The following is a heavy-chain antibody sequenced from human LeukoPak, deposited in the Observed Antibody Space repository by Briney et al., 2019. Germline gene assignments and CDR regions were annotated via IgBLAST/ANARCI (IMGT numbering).Heavy chain of an antibody. CDR2: MYHSGST. CDR1: GGSISSNSYY. Sequence: PSETLSLTCTVSGGSISSNSYYWGWIRQPPGKGLEWIASMYHSGSTYYNPSLKSRVTISVDTSKNQFSLKLTSLTAADAAVYYCARNGPTAAGAFDIWGQGTPVTVSS. V-gene: IGHV4-39*01. D-gene: IGHD6-13*01. CDR3: ARNGPTAAGAFDI. J-gene: IGHJ3*02.